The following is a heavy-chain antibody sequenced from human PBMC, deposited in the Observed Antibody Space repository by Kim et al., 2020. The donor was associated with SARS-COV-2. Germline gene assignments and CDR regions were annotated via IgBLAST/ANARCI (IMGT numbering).Heavy chain of an antibody. CDR3: ARDWRFKYYYDSSGSFFDY. D-gene: IGHD3-22*01. CDR1: GFTFSSYE. CDR2: ISSSGSTI. Sequence: GGSLRLSCAASGFTFSSYEMNWVRQAPGKGLEWVSYISSSGSTIYYADSVKGRFTISRDNAKNSLYLQMNSLRAEDTAVYYCARDWRFKYYYDSSGSFFDYWGQGTLVTVSS. V-gene: IGHV3-48*03. J-gene: IGHJ4*02.